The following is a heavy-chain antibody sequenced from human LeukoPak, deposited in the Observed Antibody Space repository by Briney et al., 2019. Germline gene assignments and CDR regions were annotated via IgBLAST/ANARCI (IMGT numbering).Heavy chain of an antibody. Sequence: GGSLRLSRAASGFTFSNYEMNWVRQAPGKGLEWVSYIGTSGSTKYYADSVRGRFTISRDNAENSLHLQMNSLRAEDAAVYYCARRYCSSTSCTLDYWGQGTLVTVSS. CDR3: ARRYCSSTSCTLDY. D-gene: IGHD2-2*01. CDR1: GFTFSNYE. J-gene: IGHJ4*02. V-gene: IGHV3-48*03. CDR2: IGTSGSTK.